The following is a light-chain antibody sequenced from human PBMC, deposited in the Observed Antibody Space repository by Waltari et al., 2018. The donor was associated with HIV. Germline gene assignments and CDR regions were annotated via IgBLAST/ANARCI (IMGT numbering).Light chain of an antibody. CDR2: GAS. CDR1: QSVKNN. V-gene: IGKV3-15*01. Sequence: EIVMTQSPATLSVSPGARATLSCRTSQSVKNNLAWYQQKPGQAPSILFYGASTRVTGIPARFSGSGSETEFTLTISSLQSEDFAVYYCQQYNNWPGTFGQGTKVEIE. J-gene: IGKJ1*01. CDR3: QQYNNWPGT.